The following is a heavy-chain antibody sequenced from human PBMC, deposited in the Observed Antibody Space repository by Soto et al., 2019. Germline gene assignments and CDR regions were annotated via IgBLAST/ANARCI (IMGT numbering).Heavy chain of an antibody. D-gene: IGHD1-26*01. V-gene: IGHV1-69*01. CDR1: GGTFSSYA. Sequence: QVQLVQSGAEVKKPGSSVKVSCKASGGTFSSYAISWVRQAPGQGLEWMGGIIPIFGTANYAQKFQGRVTITADESTSAVYMERGSLRSEDTAVYYCARGGFYSWSYSESAQFDYWGQGTLVTVSS. J-gene: IGHJ4*02. CDR3: ARGGFYSWSYSESAQFDY. CDR2: IIPIFGTA.